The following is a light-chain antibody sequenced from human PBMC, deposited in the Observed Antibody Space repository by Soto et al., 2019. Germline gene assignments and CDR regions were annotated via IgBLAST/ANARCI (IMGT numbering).Light chain of an antibody. CDR2: AAS. CDR3: QQSYSTPRT. CDR1: QGFTNY. Sequence: DFQMTQSPPSLSASVGDTVTLTCRASQGFTNYLAWYQQKPGKAPKLLIYAASTLQSGVPPRFSGSGSGTDFTLTVSSLQPEDFATYFCQQSYSTPRTFGQGTKVDIK. V-gene: IGKV1-27*01. J-gene: IGKJ1*01.